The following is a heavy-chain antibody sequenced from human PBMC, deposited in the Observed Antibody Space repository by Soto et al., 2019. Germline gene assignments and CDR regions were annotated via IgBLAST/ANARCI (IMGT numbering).Heavy chain of an antibody. CDR3: AKGGRQWLVTSDFNY. Sequence: VQLVDSGGGVVQPGRSLRLSCAASGFTFSDYAMHWVRQAPGKGLEWVPVVSHDGRNTHYADSVKGRFTISRDSSKNTVSLEMTRLSAEDTAVYYCAKGGRQWLVTSDFNYWGQGALVTVSS. V-gene: IGHV3-30*18. CDR1: GFTFSDYA. CDR2: VSHDGRNT. D-gene: IGHD6-19*01. J-gene: IGHJ4*02.